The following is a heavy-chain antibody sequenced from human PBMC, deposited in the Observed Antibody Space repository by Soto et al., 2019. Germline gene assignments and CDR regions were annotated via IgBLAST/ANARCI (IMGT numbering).Heavy chain of an antibody. Sequence: GGSLRLSCAASGFTFSSYWMHWVRQAPGKGLVWVSRINSDGSSTSYADSVKGRFTISRDNAKNTLYLQMNSLRAEDTAVYYCARAGGDIVVVPAAERHYYYYMDVWGKGTTVTVSS. D-gene: IGHD2-2*01. V-gene: IGHV3-74*01. CDR1: GFTFSSYW. J-gene: IGHJ6*03. CDR2: INSDGSST. CDR3: ARAGGDIVVVPAAERHYYYYMDV.